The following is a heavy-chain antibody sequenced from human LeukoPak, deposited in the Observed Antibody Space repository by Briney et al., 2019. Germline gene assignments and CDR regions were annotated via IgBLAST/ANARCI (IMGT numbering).Heavy chain of an antibody. D-gene: IGHD6-6*01. CDR1: GYTFTSYD. V-gene: IGHV1-8*03. Sequence: ASVKVSCKASGYTFTSYDINWMRQATGQGLEWMGWMNPNSGNTGYAQKFQGRVTITRNSTISTAYMELSSLRSEDTAVYYCARVAGYSSSDPLDYWGQGTLVTVSS. CDR3: ARVAGYSSSDPLDY. J-gene: IGHJ4*02. CDR2: MNPNSGNT.